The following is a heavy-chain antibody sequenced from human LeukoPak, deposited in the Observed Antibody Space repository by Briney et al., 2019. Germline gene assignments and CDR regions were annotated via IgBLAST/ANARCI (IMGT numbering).Heavy chain of an antibody. D-gene: IGHD2-2*01. Sequence: PGGSLRLSCAASGFTFSSYSMNWVRQAPGKGLEWVSSISSSSSYIYYADSVKGRFTISRDNAKNSLYLQMNSLRAEDTAVYYCASCSTSCYGALGAFDIWGQGTVVTVSS. CDR2: ISSSSSYI. CDR1: GFTFSSYS. CDR3: ASCSTSCYGALGAFDI. J-gene: IGHJ3*02. V-gene: IGHV3-21*01.